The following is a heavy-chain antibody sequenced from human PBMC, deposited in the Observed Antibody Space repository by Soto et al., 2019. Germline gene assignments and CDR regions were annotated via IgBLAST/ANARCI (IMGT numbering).Heavy chain of an antibody. J-gene: IGHJ2*01. CDR1: GFSLTTSGVG. V-gene: IGHV2-5*02. CDR2: IYWDDDK. D-gene: IGHD1-26*01. CDR3: ARGRGTGDRRRWYFDL. Sequence: QLTLKESGPTLVKPTQTLTLTCTFSGFSLTTSGVGVAWIRQTPGKALEWLTLIYWDDDKRYSPSLNRRLTITKDTSKNQVVLTLTNMDPTDTATYYCARGRGTGDRRRWYFDLWGRGTLVTVSS.